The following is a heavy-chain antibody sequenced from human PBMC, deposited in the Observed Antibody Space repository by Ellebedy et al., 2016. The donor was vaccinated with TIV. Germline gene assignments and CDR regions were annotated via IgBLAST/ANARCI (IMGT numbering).Heavy chain of an antibody. CDR3: ARAIIAPRPYYFDS. J-gene: IGHJ4*02. Sequence: SETLSLXXTVSGGSITNYYWTWIRQSAGKGLEWIGEIYLTGSTNYNPSLKSRVTMSIDKSKTQFSLKLTSVTAADTAVYYCARAIIAPRPYYFDSWGQGALVTVSS. CDR2: IYLTGST. CDR1: GGSITNYY. D-gene: IGHD6-6*01. V-gene: IGHV4-4*07.